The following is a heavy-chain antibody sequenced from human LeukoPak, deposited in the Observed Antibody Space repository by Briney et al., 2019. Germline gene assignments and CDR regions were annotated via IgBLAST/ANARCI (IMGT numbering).Heavy chain of an antibody. D-gene: IGHD3-22*01. CDR2: ISSSSSYI. Sequence: PGGSLRLSCAASGFTFSSYSMNWVRQAPGKGLEWVSSISSSSSYIYYADSVKGRFTISRDNAKNSLYLQMNSPRAEDTAVYYCARDSSGYEKIDYWGQGTLVTVSS. J-gene: IGHJ4*02. V-gene: IGHV3-21*01. CDR3: ARDSSGYEKIDY. CDR1: GFTFSSYS.